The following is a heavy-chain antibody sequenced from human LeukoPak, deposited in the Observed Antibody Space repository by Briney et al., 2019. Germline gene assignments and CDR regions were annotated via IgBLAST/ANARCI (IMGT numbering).Heavy chain of an antibody. CDR3: ARHVEIAVAGPIDY. D-gene: IGHD6-19*01. J-gene: IGHJ4*02. CDR2: IYYSGIT. CDR1: GGSNSSSRDY. Sequence: IPSETLSLXCTVSGGSNSSSRDYWGWSRQPPGKGPEWIGSIYYSGITYYNPSLKSRVTISVDTSKNQFSLKLSSVTAADTAVYYCARHVEIAVAGPIDYWGQGTLVTVSS. V-gene: IGHV4-39*01.